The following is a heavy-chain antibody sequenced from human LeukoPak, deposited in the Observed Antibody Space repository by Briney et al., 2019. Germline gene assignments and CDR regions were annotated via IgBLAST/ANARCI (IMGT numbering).Heavy chain of an antibody. J-gene: IGHJ4*02. CDR2: ISSSSVYI. CDR1: GFTFNTYT. Sequence: GGSLRLSCAASGFTFNTYTMNWVRQAPGKGLEWVSSISSSSVYIYYADSVKGRFTISRDNAKNSLYLQMNSLRAEDTAVYYCARDRRVQLWSPAGFDYWGQGTLVTVSS. V-gene: IGHV3-21*01. CDR3: ARDRRVQLWSPAGFDY. D-gene: IGHD5-18*01.